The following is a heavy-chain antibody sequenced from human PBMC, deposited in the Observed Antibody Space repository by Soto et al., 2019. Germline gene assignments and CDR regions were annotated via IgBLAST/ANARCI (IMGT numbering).Heavy chain of an antibody. D-gene: IGHD1-26*01. Sequence: VESLTISCKVSGYSFTIYWIVWVVQMPGKGLEWMGILYPGDSDTIYSPSFQGQVTISADKSISTAYLQWSSLKASDTAMYYCARHLTSSGSYYYNYGMDVWGHGTTVTLSS. CDR1: GYSFTIYW. J-gene: IGHJ6*01. CDR2: LYPGDSDT. V-gene: IGHV5-51*01. CDR3: ARHLTSSGSYYYNYGMDV.